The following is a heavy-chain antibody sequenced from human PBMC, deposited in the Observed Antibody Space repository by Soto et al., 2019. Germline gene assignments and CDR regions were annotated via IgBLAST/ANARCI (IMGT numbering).Heavy chain of an antibody. CDR1: GFTFSDYY. CDR3: ARGVRYYSSEKPANFDY. Sequence: QVQLLESGGGLVKPGGSLRLSCAASGFTFSDYYMSWIRQAPGKGLECVAYISVSSTYANYGDSVEGRFTISRDNAEHSLFLQMNSLRADDTAVYYCARGVRYYSSEKPANFDYWGQGALVTVSS. J-gene: IGHJ4*02. CDR2: ISVSSTYA. V-gene: IGHV3-11*05. D-gene: IGHD2-21*01.